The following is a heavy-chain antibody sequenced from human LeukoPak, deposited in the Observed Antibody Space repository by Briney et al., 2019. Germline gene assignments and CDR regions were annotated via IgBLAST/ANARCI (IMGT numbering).Heavy chain of an antibody. Sequence: GGSLRLSCVASGYTFSQYSMNWVRQAPGKGLEWVTFIRFDGSNKYYADSVKGRFTISRDNSKNTLYLQMNSLRADDTAVYYCAKDGQKAAWDYWGQGTLVTVSS. D-gene: IGHD6-13*01. J-gene: IGHJ4*02. CDR1: GYTFSQYS. V-gene: IGHV3-30*02. CDR3: AKDGQKAAWDY. CDR2: IRFDGSNK.